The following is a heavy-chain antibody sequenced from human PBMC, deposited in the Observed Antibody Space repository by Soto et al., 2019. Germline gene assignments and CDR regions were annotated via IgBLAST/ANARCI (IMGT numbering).Heavy chain of an antibody. V-gene: IGHV3-48*03. CDR2: ISKSGTVI. J-gene: IGHJ6*02. D-gene: IGHD3-3*01. Sequence: PGGSLRLSCAASGSTFSSSEMHWVRQAPGKGLEWVSYISKSGTVIYYADSVKGRFTISRDNAKNLLYLQMNSLRAEDTAVYFCASVNLRFSYGIDVWGQGTSGTVSS. CDR3: ASVNLRFSYGIDV. CDR1: GSTFSSSE.